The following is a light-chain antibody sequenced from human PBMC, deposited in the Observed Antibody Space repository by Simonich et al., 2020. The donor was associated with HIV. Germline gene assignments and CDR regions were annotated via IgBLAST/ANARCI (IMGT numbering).Light chain of an antibody. J-gene: IGLJ3*02. CDR3: CSYTSSSTWV. CDR2: DVR. V-gene: IGLV2-14*03. Sequence: QSALTQPASVSGAPGQSITISGTGTSSDVGGYNYVSWYQQHPGKAPKLMIYDVRTRPSGVSDRFSGSKSGNTASLAISGLQAEDEADYYCCSYTSSSTWVFGGGTKLTVL. CDR1: SSDVGGYNY.